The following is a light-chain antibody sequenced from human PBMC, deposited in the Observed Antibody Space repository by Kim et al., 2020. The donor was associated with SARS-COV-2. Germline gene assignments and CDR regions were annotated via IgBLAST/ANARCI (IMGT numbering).Light chain of an antibody. CDR1: QDINSY. CDR3: LQHVSYPLT. J-gene: IGKJ1*01. V-gene: IGKV1-17*03. Sequence: ASVGDRVTITCRASQDINSYLAWFQQRPGKVPERLIFGASTLQSGVPSRFSGSGSGTEFTLTINSLQPEDFAAYYCLQHVSYPLTFGLGTMLDIK. CDR2: GAS.